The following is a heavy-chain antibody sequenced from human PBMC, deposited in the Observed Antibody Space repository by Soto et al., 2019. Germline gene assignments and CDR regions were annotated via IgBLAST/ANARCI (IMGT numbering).Heavy chain of an antibody. D-gene: IGHD3-22*01. V-gene: IGHV1-18*01. J-gene: IGHJ4*02. CDR1: GYTFTSYG. Sequence: ASVKVSCKASGYTFTSYGISWVRQAPGQGLEWMGWISAYNGNTNYAQKLQGRVTMTTDTSTSTAYMELRSLRSGDTAVYYCARDPYYYDSSGYYFYYWGQGTLVTVSS. CDR3: ARDPYYYDSSGYYFYY. CDR2: ISAYNGNT.